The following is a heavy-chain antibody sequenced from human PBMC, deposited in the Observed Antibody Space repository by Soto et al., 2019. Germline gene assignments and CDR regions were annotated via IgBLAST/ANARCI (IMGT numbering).Heavy chain of an antibody. V-gene: IGHV3-23*01. Sequence: SLRLSCAASGFTFSSYAMSWVRQAPGKGLEWVSAISGSGGSTYYADSVKGRFTISRDNSKNTLYLQMNSLRAEDTAVYYCAKDGGYSGSYYPFDYWGQGTLVTVSS. CDR1: GFTFSSYA. J-gene: IGHJ4*02. CDR3: AKDGGYSGSYYPFDY. CDR2: ISGSGGST. D-gene: IGHD1-26*01.